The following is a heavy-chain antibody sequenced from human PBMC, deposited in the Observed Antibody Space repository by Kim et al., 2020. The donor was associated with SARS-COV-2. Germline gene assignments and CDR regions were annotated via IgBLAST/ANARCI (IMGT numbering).Heavy chain of an antibody. D-gene: IGHD6-13*01. CDR2: INTNTGNP. V-gene: IGHV7-4-1*02. CDR3: ARGGIAAAGTAMNYYYYYGIDA. Sequence: ASVKVSCKASGYTFTSYAMNWVRQAPGQGLEWMGWINTNTGNPTYAQGFTGRFVFSLDTSVSTAYLQISSLKAEDTAVYYCARGGIAAAGTAMNYYYYYGIDAWGPGNTGTVSS. CDR1: GYTFTSYA. J-gene: IGHJ6*02.